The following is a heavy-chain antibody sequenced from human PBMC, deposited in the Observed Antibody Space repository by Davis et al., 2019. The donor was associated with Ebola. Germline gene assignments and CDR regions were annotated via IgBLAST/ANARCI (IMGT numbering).Heavy chain of an antibody. V-gene: IGHV1-46*01. D-gene: IGHD1-26*01. CDR1: GYTFTSYY. CDR3: ARDGGGSYYAVLNFDY. Sequence: AASVKVSCKASGYTFTSYYMHWVRQAPGQGLEWMGIINPSGGSTSYAQKFQGRVTMTRDTSTSTVYMELSSLRSEGTAVYYCARDGGGSYYAVLNFDYWGQGTLVTVSS. J-gene: IGHJ4*02. CDR2: INPSGGST.